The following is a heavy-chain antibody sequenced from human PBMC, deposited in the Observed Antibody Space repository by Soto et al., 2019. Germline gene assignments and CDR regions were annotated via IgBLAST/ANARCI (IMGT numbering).Heavy chain of an antibody. Sequence: PGGSLRLSCAASGFTFSSYAMSWVRQAPGKGLEWVSAISGSGGSTYYADSVKGRFTISRDNSKNTLYLQMNSLRAEDTAVYYCAKGLGGSYYGYYYGMDVWGQGTTVTVSS. J-gene: IGHJ6*02. V-gene: IGHV3-23*01. CDR1: GFTFSSYA. CDR3: AKGLGGSYYGYYYGMDV. D-gene: IGHD1-26*01. CDR2: ISGSGGST.